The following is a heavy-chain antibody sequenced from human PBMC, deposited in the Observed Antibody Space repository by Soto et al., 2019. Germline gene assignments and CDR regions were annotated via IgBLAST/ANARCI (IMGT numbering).Heavy chain of an antibody. D-gene: IGHD2-15*01. CDR2: ISGSGGTT. Sequence: GGSLRLSCATSGFTFSSYVMNWVRQAPGKGLDWVSAISGSGGTTYYADSVKGRFSISRDNSKNTVYLQMSSLRAEDTALYYCAKDGGVSSWKYCSGGSCYYYYMDVWGKGTTVTVSS. CDR1: GFTFSSYV. CDR3: AKDGGVSSWKYCSGGSCYYYYMDV. V-gene: IGHV3-23*01. J-gene: IGHJ6*03.